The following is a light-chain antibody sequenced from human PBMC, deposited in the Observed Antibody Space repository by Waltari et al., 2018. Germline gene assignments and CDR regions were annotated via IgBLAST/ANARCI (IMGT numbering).Light chain of an antibody. CDR3: AAWDDSLNYV. CDR1: SSNIGSNT. CDR2: SNN. V-gene: IGLV1-44*01. Sequence: QSVLTQPPSASGTPGQRVTISCSGSSSNIGSNTVNWYQQRPGTAPKLLIYSNNQRPSGVPDRFSGSKSGTSASLAIGGLQSEDEADYYCAAWDDSLNYVFGTGTKVTVL. J-gene: IGLJ1*01.